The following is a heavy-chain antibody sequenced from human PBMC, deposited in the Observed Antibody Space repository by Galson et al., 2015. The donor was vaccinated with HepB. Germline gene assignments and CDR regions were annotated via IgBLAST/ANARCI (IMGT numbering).Heavy chain of an antibody. CDR1: GGSVSSGSYY. CDR2: IYYSGST. Sequence: ETLSLTCTVSGGSVSSGSYYWSWIRQPPGKGLEWIGYIYYSGSTNYNPSLKSRVTISVDTSKNQFSLKLSSVTAADTAVYYCARARAWLYYYYYYGMDVWGQGTTVTVSS. V-gene: IGHV4-61*01. J-gene: IGHJ6*02. D-gene: IGHD5-24*01. CDR3: ARARAWLYYYYYYGMDV.